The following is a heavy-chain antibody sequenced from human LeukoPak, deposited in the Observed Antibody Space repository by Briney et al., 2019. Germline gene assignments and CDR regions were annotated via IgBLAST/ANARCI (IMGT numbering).Heavy chain of an antibody. CDR3: ARDRRQDYDFWSGIFDY. CDR1: GYSISSGYY. V-gene: IGHV4-38-2*02. Sequence: SETLSLTCTVSGYSISSGYYWGWIRQPPGKGLEWIGSIYHSGSTTYNPSLKSRVTMSVDTSKNQFSLKLSSVTAADTAVYYCARDRRQDYDFWSGIFDYWGQGTLVTVSS. J-gene: IGHJ4*02. D-gene: IGHD3-3*01. CDR2: IYHSGST.